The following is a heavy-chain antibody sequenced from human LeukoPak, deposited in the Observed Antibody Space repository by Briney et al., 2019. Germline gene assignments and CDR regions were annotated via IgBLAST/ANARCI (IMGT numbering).Heavy chain of an antibody. CDR2: INHRGST. D-gene: IGHD6-19*01. V-gene: IGHV4-34*01. CDR3: ATYSTGLDV. CDR1: GGSFSDYY. J-gene: IGHJ3*01. Sequence: SESRSLTCAVYGGSFSDYYWTWNRQPPGKGLEWIGEINHRGSTHYNPSLKSRVTISVDMSKKQFSLKLSSVTAADTAVYYCATYSTGLDVWGQGTMVTVSS.